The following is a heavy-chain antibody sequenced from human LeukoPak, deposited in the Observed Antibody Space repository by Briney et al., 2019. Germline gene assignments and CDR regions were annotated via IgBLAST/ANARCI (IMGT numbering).Heavy chain of an antibody. CDR1: GYTFTSYD. CDR3: ARDAIYCSSTSCSTNWFDP. J-gene: IGHJ5*02. Sequence: ASVEVSCKASGYTFTSYDINWVRQATGQGLEWMGWMNPNSGNTGYAQKLQGRVTMTRNTSISTAYMELSSLRSEDTAVYYCARDAIYCSSTSCSTNWFDPWGQGTLVTVST. CDR2: MNPNSGNT. V-gene: IGHV1-8*01. D-gene: IGHD2-2*02.